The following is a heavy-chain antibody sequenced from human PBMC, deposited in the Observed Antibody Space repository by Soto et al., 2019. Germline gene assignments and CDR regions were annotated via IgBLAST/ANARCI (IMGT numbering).Heavy chain of an antibody. CDR3: AKAARTTTLYNFDF. J-gene: IGHJ4*02. CDR1: GFTFSSFG. Sequence: GGSLRLSCEGSGFTFSSFGMNWVRRAPGKGLEWVSLISGDGSTTFHADSVKGRFTISRDNSKNTLFLYMNSLRAEDTAVYYCAKAARTTTLYNFDFWGQGALVTVSS. V-gene: IGHV3-23*01. CDR2: ISGDGSTT. D-gene: IGHD1-26*01.